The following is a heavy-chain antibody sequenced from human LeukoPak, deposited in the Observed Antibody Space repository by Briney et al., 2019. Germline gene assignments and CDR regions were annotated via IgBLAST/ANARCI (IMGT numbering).Heavy chain of an antibody. D-gene: IGHD6-6*01. CDR1: GYSSTAFY. V-gene: IGHV1-2*02. CDR2: IHPRRDDT. Sequence: ASVTVSCKTSGYSSTAFYIHWVRQAPGQGLEWMGWIHPRRDDTTYAHKFQGRVTMTRDTSVSTAYMELSSFKSSVTAEYLFASSNIATRRGDKWFDPWGQGTLVTVSS. CDR3: ASSNIATRRGDKWFDP. J-gene: IGHJ5*02.